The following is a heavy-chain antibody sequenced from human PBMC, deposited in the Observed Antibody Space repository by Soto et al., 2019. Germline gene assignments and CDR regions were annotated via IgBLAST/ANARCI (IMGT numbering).Heavy chain of an antibody. Sequence: SVKVSCKASGGTFSSYAISWVRQAPGQGLEWMGGIIPIFGTANYAQKFQGRVTITADGSTSTAYMELSSLRSEDTAVYYCARVYPLEISYYYYGMDVWGQGTTVTVSS. D-gene: IGHD3-3*01. CDR3: ARVYPLEISYYYYGMDV. V-gene: IGHV1-69*13. CDR1: GGTFSSYA. J-gene: IGHJ6*02. CDR2: IIPIFGTA.